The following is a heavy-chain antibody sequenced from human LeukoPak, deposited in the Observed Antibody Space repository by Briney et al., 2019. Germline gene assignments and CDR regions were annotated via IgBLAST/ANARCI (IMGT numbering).Heavy chain of an antibody. Sequence: PGGSLRLSCVASGFTFSNYWMTWVRQAPGKGLEWAANIKRDGSEKYYVDSVKGRFTISRDNAKNSLYLQMNSLRAEDTAVYYCAREGYCSSTSCSDFDYWGQGTLVTVSS. CDR3: AREGYCSSTSCSDFDY. CDR2: IKRDGSEK. J-gene: IGHJ4*02. V-gene: IGHV3-7*01. D-gene: IGHD2-2*01. CDR1: GFTFSNYW.